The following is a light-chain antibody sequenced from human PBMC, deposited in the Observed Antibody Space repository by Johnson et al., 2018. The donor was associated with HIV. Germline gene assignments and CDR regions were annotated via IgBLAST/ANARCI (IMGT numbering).Light chain of an antibody. CDR2: DNN. J-gene: IGLJ1*01. CDR3: GTWDSSLSAGF. V-gene: IGLV1-51*01. CDR1: SSNIGNNY. Sequence: QSVLTQSPSVSAAPGQKVTISCSGSSSNIGNNYVSWYQQLQGTAPKLLIYDNNNRPSGIPDRFSGSKSGTSATLGITGLQTGDEADYYCGTWDSSLSAGFFGTGTKVTVL.